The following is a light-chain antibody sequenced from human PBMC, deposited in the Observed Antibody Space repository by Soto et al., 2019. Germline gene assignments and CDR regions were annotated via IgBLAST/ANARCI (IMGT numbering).Light chain of an antibody. CDR2: AAS. J-gene: IGKJ4*01. V-gene: IGKV3-15*01. Sequence: DIVLTQSPATLSVSPGESATLSCRASQSVNSNLAWYQQKPGQAPRLLIFAASARATGIPARFSGIGSGTEFTLTITNLQSEDFAVYYCQQYDNWPPLTFGGGTKVDIK. CDR1: QSVNSN. CDR3: QQYDNWPPLT.